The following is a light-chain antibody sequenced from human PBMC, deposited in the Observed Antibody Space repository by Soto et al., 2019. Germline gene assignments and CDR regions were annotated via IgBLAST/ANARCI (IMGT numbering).Light chain of an antibody. CDR2: GAS. Sequence: EIVMTQSPATLSVSPGERATLSCRASQSVSINLAWYQQKPGQVPRLLIYGASTRANGIPARFSGSGFGTEFTLTISRLEPEDFAVYYCQQCRGSRTFGQGTKVDIK. CDR3: QQCRGSRT. J-gene: IGKJ1*01. CDR1: QSVSIN. V-gene: IGKV3-15*01.